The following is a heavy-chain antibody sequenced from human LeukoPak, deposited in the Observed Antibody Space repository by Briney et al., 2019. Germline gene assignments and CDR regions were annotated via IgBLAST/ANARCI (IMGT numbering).Heavy chain of an antibody. V-gene: IGHV2-5*02. CDR1: GFSLSSNGVG. Sequence: SGPTLVSPTQTLTLTCSFSGFSLSSNGVGVGWIRQPPGKALEWLAFIFWDDNQHYNPSLKTRLTITKDTSKNQVVLTMTNMDPVDTATYYCAHRGMLFGVVITFDCWSQGTLVTVSS. J-gene: IGHJ4*02. CDR2: IFWDDNQ. D-gene: IGHD3-3*01. CDR3: AHRGMLFGVVITFDC.